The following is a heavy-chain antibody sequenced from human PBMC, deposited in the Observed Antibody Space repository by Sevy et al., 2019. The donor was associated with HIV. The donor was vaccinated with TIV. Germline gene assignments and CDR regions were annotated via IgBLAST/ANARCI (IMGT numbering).Heavy chain of an antibody. CDR2: ISGSGDNT. D-gene: IGHD5-18*01. CDR3: AKDSGDDNYGLFDY. CDR1: GFTFSNYA. Sequence: GGSLRLSCGASGFTFSNYAMSWVRQAPGKELEWVSSISGSGDNTYNADSVKGRFTVSRDNSKNTLYLQMISLRAEDTAVYYCAKDSGDDNYGLFDYWGQGTLVTVSS. V-gene: IGHV3-23*01. J-gene: IGHJ4*02.